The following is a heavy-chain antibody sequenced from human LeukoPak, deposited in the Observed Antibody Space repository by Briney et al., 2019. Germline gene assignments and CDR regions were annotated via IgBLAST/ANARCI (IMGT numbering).Heavy chain of an antibody. D-gene: IGHD3-22*01. Sequence: GGSLRLSCAASGFTFSSYAMSWARQAPGKGLEWVSAISGSGGSTYYADSVKGRFTISRDNSKNTLYLQMNSLRAEDTAVYYCAKDRLFLNYYDSSGYYYGWFDPWGQGTLVTVSS. CDR2: ISGSGGST. V-gene: IGHV3-23*01. CDR3: AKDRLFLNYYDSSGYYYGWFDP. CDR1: GFTFSSYA. J-gene: IGHJ5*02.